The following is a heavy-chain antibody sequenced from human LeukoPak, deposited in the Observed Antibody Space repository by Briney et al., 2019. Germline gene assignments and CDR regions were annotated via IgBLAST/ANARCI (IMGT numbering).Heavy chain of an antibody. CDR3: ARHSLYYDFWSGQNWFDP. D-gene: IGHD3-3*01. V-gene: IGHV4-39*01. J-gene: IGHJ5*02. Sequence: SETLSLTCTVSGGSISSSSYYWGWIRQPPGKGLEWIGSIYYSGSTYYNPSLRSRVTISVDTSKSQFSLKLSSVTAADTAVYYCARHSLYYDFWSGQNWFDPWGQGTLVTVSS. CDR2: IYYSGST. CDR1: GGSISSSSYY.